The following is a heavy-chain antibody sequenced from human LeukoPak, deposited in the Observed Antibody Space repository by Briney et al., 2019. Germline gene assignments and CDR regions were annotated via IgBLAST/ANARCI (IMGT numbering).Heavy chain of an antibody. CDR3: AKGETYHDILTGYYI. J-gene: IGHJ4*02. Sequence: GGSLRLSCAGSGFTFSSYAMSWVRQAPGKGLEWVSGISGSGGSTYYADSVKGRFTVSRDNSKKTLYLQVNILRGEDTAVYFCAKGETYHDILTGYYIWGQGTLVTVSS. D-gene: IGHD3-9*01. V-gene: IGHV3-23*01. CDR1: GFTFSSYA. CDR2: ISGSGGST.